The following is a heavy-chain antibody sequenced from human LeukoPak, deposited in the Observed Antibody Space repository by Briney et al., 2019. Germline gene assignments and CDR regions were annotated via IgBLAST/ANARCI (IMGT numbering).Heavy chain of an antibody. D-gene: IGHD5-24*01. CDR1: GYTFTGYY. CDR3: ARGQGRATTTPDY. CDR2: INPNSGGT. V-gene: IGHV1-2*02. Sequence: ASVKVSCKASGYTFTGYYMHWVRQAPGQGLEWMGWINPNSGGTNYAQKFQGRVTMTRNTSISTAYMELSSLRSEDTAVYYCARGQGRATTTPDYWGQGTLVTVSS. J-gene: IGHJ4*02.